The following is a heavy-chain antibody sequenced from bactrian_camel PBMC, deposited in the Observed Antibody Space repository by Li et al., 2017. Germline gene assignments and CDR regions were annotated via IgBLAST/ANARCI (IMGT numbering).Heavy chain of an antibody. CDR3: AARSVGWCTLFEHWLGKRAYTPGGYFTN. J-gene: IGHJ4*01. D-gene: IGHD1*01. V-gene: IGHV3S53*01. Sequence: HVQLVESGGGSVLSGGHLRVSCEVPAHLYTDGCLGWFREAPGKEREGVATIDGGGTTSYADSVKGRFTISRDNTEHTLYLQMHSLKPEDTAIYYCAARSVGWCTLFEHWLGKRAYTPGGYFTNWGQGTQVTVS. CDR2: IDGGGTT. CDR1: AHLYTDG.